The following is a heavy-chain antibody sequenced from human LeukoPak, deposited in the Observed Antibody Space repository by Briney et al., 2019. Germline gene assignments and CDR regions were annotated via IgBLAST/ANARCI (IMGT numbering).Heavy chain of an antibody. CDR1: GGSVSSGNYY. CDR2: INHSGST. D-gene: IGHD3-3*01. J-gene: IGHJ4*02. Sequence: PSETLSLTCTVSGGSVSSGNYYWSWIRQPPGKGLEWIGEINHSGSTNYNPSLKSRVTISVDTSKNQFSLKLSSVTAADTAVYYCARRDFWSGYVTKFDYWGQGTLVTVSS. CDR3: ARRDFWSGYVTKFDY. V-gene: IGHV4-39*07.